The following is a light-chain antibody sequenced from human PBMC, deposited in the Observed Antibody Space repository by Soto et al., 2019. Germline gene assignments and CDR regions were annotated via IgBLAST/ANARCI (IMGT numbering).Light chain of an antibody. CDR3: QQYGSSPRT. V-gene: IGKV3-20*01. Sequence: EFVLTQSPATLSLSPGERATLSCRASQSVTTYLAWYRQKPGQAPRLLIYGASSRATGIPDRFSGSGSGTDFTLTISRLEPEDFAVYYCQQYGSSPRTFGQGTKVDIK. CDR2: GAS. J-gene: IGKJ1*01. CDR1: QSVTTY.